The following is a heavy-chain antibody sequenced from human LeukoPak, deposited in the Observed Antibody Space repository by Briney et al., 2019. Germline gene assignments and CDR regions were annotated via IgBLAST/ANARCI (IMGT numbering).Heavy chain of an antibody. Sequence: TGGSLRLSCVASGFTVRTNYMGWVRQAPGKGLEWVSSISSSSSYIYYADSVKGRFTISRDNAKNSLYLQMNSLRAEDTAVYYCARDDNYYDSSGYYLFDYWGQGTLVTVSS. V-gene: IGHV3-21*01. CDR1: GFTVRTNY. D-gene: IGHD3-22*01. CDR3: ARDDNYYDSSGYYLFDY. J-gene: IGHJ4*02. CDR2: ISSSSSYI.